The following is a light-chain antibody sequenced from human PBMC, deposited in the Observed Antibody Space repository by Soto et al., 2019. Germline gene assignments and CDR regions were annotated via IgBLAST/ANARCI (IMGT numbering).Light chain of an antibody. V-gene: IGLV2-14*01. CDR1: SSDVGAYNS. Sequence: QSALTQPASVSGSPGQSIAISCTGTSSDVGAYNSVSWYQQYPGQAPKLMIHDVSNRPSGVSDRFSGSKSGNTASLTISGLQAEYEADYYCSSYTSSSSYVFGSGTKLTVL. CDR3: SSYTSSSSYV. J-gene: IGLJ1*01. CDR2: DVS.